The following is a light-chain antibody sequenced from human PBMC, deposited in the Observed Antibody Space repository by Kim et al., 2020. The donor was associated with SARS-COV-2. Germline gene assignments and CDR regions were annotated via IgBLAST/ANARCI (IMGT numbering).Light chain of an antibody. Sequence: SVGDRVTITCRASQSISIYLNWYQQKPGKAPKLLIYATSSLQSGVPSRFSASGSGTDFTLTISSLQPEDFATYYCQQSYTTPLTFGGETKVYIK. CDR2: ATS. CDR3: QQSYTTPLT. J-gene: IGKJ4*02. V-gene: IGKV1-39*01. CDR1: QSISIY.